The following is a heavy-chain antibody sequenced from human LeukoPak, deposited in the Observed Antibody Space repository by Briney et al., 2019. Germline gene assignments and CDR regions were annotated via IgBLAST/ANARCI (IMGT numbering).Heavy chain of an antibody. Sequence: GGPLRLSCTPSGFTFNSYAMFWVRQAPGKGLEWVSLIWYDGSNKYYADSVKGRFTISRDNSKNTLYLQMNSLRAEDTAVYYCARARGWQPNYYYYYMDVWGTGTTVTVSS. CDR1: GFTFNSYA. J-gene: IGHJ6*03. CDR3: ARARGWQPNYYYYYMDV. CDR2: IWYDGSNK. V-gene: IGHV3-33*07. D-gene: IGHD2-15*01.